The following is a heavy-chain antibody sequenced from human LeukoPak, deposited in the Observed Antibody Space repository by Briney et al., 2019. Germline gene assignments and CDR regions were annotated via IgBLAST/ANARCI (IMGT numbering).Heavy chain of an antibody. CDR2: ISGSGGTT. D-gene: IGHD2-21*02. J-gene: IGHJ4*02. CDR3: AKDPHIVVVTAIIDY. V-gene: IGHV3-23*01. CDR1: GFTFSSYA. Sequence: PGGSLTLTCAASGFTFSSYAMSWVRQAPGKGLEWVSAISGSGGTTYYADSVKGRFTISRDNSKNTLYLQMNSLRAEDTAVYYCAKDPHIVVVTAIIDYWGQGTGVTVSS.